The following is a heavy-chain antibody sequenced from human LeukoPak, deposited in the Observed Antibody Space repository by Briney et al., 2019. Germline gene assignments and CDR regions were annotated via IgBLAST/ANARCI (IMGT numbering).Heavy chain of an antibody. CDR2: ISYDGSNK. J-gene: IGHJ2*01. Sequence: GGSLRLSCAASGFTFSSYSMNWVRQAPGKGLEWVAVISYDGSNKYYADSVKGRFTISRDNSKNTVYLQMNSLRAEDTAVYYCAKEVLAGPYWYFDLWGRGTLVTVSS. CDR3: AKEVLAGPYWYFDL. D-gene: IGHD2-8*02. V-gene: IGHV3-30*18. CDR1: GFTFSSYS.